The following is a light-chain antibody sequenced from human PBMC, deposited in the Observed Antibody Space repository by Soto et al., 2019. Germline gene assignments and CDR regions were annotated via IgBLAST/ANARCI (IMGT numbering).Light chain of an antibody. J-gene: IGKJ5*01. V-gene: IGKV3-15*01. CDR3: QQYNNWPFS. Sequence: IVMTQSPDTLSVSPGERATLTCRAGQGVTTNFAWYQQKSGQSPRLLIYDVSIRATGVPARFSATGSETDFTLTISGLQSGDSAVYFCQQYNNWPFSFGQGTRL. CDR1: QGVTTN. CDR2: DVS.